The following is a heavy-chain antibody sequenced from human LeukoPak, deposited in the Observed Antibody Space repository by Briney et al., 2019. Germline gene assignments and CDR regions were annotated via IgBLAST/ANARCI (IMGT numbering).Heavy chain of an antibody. D-gene: IGHD3-3*01. CDR3: ATDLFSWSEVAAGTVPYFDP. Sequence: GGSLRLSCAVSGFIFSDYYMFWIRPAPGKGLEWLAYITSSGRATNYADSVRGRFTISRDNAKNSLYLQMNSLRAEDTDVYYCATDLFSWSEVAAGTVPYFDPWGQGTLVTVSS. CDR2: ITSSGRAT. CDR1: GFIFSDYY. J-gene: IGHJ5*02. V-gene: IGHV3-11*05.